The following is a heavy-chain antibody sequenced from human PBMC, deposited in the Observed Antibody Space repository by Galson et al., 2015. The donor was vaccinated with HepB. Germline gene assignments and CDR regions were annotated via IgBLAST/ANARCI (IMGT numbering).Heavy chain of an antibody. CDR2: IWYDGSNK. V-gene: IGHV3-33*01. CDR1: GFTFSDYG. J-gene: IGHJ6*02. Sequence: SLRLSCAASGFTFSDYGIHWVRQAPGKGLERVAVIWYDGSNKYYSDSVKGRFTISRDRFKNTVDLQMNSLIAEDTAVYYCARDKEGRGWYHSYYGMDIWGQGTTVTVSS. D-gene: IGHD6-19*01. CDR3: ARDKEGRGWYHSYYGMDI.